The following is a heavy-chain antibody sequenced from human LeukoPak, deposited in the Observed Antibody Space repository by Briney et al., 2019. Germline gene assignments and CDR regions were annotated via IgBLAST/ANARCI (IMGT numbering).Heavy chain of an antibody. Sequence: ASVKVSCKASGYTFTSYYIHWVRQAPGQGLEWMGLINPSGGSTNYAQKFQGRVTMTRDMSTSTVYMELRSLRSEDTAVYYCTRELVGDTYTPFDYWGQGTLVTVSS. CDR1: GYTFTSYY. D-gene: IGHD1-26*01. V-gene: IGHV1-46*01. CDR3: TRELVGDTYTPFDY. CDR2: INPSGGST. J-gene: IGHJ4*02.